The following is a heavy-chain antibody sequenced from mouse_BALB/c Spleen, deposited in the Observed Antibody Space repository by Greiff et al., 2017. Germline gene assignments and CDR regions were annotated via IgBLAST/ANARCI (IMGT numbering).Heavy chain of an antibody. D-gene: IGHD1-2*01. J-gene: IGHJ1*01. CDR1: GYSITSGYY. CDR2: ISYDGSN. Sequence: EVQLQESGPGLVKPSQSLSLTCSVTGYSITSGYYWNWIRQFPGNKLEWMGYISYDGSNNYNPSLKNRISITRDTSKNQFFLKLNSVTTEDTATYYCARMAAFWYFDVWGAGTTVTVSS. CDR3: ARMAAFWYFDV. V-gene: IGHV3-6*02.